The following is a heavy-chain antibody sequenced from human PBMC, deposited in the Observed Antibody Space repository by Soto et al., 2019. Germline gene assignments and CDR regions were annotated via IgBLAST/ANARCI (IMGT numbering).Heavy chain of an antibody. CDR3: ARTHYGDYVPALDV. J-gene: IGHJ4*02. Sequence: QVQLVQSGAEVKKPGASVKVSCKASGYKFTSYGISWVRQAPGQGLEWMGTISAYNSNTNYAQNLQGRVTMTRDTSTSTAYMDLRSLISDATDVYYGARTHYGDYVPALDVWGQGTLVTVSS. CDR1: GYKFTSYG. CDR2: ISAYNSNT. D-gene: IGHD4-17*01. V-gene: IGHV1-18*01.